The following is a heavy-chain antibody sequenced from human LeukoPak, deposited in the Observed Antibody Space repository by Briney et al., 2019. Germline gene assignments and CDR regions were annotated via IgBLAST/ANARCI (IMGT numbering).Heavy chain of an antibody. V-gene: IGHV3-43*02. J-gene: IGHJ4*02. D-gene: IGHD4-17*01. Sequence: SGGSLRLSCAASGFTFSRYWMNWVRQAPGKGLEWVSLISGDGGSTYYADSVKGRFTISRDNSKNSLYLQMNSLRTEDTALYYCAGGYGDYIGAYFDYWGQGTLVTVSS. CDR2: ISGDGGST. CDR3: AGGYGDYIGAYFDY. CDR1: GFTFSRYW.